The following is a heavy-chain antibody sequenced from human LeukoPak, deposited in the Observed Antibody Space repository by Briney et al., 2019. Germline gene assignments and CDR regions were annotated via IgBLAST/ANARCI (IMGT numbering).Heavy chain of an antibody. J-gene: IGHJ4*02. V-gene: IGHV3-33*05. CDR1: GFIFSHYG. CDR3: ARELSQIVWGGLDY. Sequence: GGSLRLSCTASGFIFSHYGMHWVRQAPGKGLEWVAVIQNDASTRNYVDSVKGRFTISRDYSENTVFLQMDSLRVEDTAVYYCARELSQIVWGGLDYGGQGTLVSVSS. CDR2: IQNDASTR. D-gene: IGHD2-21*01.